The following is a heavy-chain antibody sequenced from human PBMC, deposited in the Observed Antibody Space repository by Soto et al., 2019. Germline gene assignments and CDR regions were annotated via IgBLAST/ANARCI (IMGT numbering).Heavy chain of an antibody. CDR3: ARDAPPTDF. V-gene: IGHV1-18*01. Sequence: QVQLVQSGAEVKKPGASVKVSCKTSCSTFTSYTISWVRQAPGQRLEWMGWISAYNTNTHYAQKFQGIVTMTTDTLTSTAYMELRSLRSDDTAVYYCARDAPPTDFWGQGTLVTVSS. CDR2: ISAYNTNT. CDR1: CSTFTSYT. J-gene: IGHJ4*02.